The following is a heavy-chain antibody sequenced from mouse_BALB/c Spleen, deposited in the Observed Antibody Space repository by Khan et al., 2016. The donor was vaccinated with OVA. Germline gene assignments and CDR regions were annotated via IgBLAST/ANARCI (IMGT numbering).Heavy chain of an antibody. D-gene: IGHD2-3*01. CDR1: GYTFTSYW. CDR3: ARSADGYYARCAY. V-gene: IGHV1-87*01. J-gene: IGHJ3*01. CDR2: IYPGDGDT. Sequence: QIQLVQSGAELARPGASVKLSCKASGYTFTSYWMQWVKQRPGQGLEWIGAIYPGDGDTRYTQKFKGKATLTAAKSSSTAYMQLSSLASEDSAVYSWARSADGYYARCAYWGQGTLVTVSA.